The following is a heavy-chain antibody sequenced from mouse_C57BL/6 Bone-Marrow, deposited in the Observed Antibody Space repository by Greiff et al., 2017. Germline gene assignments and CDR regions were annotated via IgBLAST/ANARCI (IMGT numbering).Heavy chain of an antibody. V-gene: IGHV1-61*01. CDR2: IYPSDSET. Sequence: QVQLQQPGAELVRPGSSVKLSCKASGYTFTSYWMDWVKQRPGQGLEWIGNIYPSDSETHYNQKFKDKATLTVDKSSSTAYMQLSSLTSEDSAVXYCARWDLYYFDYWGQGTTLTVSS. D-gene: IGHD4-1*01. J-gene: IGHJ2*01. CDR1: GYTFTSYW. CDR3: ARWDLYYFDY.